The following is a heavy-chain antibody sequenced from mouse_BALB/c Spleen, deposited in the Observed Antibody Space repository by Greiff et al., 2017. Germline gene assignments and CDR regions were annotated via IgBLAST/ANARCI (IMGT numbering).Heavy chain of an antibody. CDR1: GFDFSRYW. V-gene: IGHV4-1*02. D-gene: IGHD2-4*01. J-gene: IGHJ2*01. CDR2: INPDSSTI. Sequence: EVQGVESGGGLVQPGGSLKLSCAASGFDFSRYWMSWVRQAPGKGLEWIGEINPDSSTINYTPSLKDKFIISRDNAKNTLYLQMSKVRSEDTALYYCARGDYDRPFDDWGQGTTLTVSS. CDR3: ARGDYDRPFDD.